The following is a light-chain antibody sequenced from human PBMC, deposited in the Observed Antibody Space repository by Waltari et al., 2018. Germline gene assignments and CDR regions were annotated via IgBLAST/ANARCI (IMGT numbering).Light chain of an antibody. V-gene: IGKV1-39*01. Sequence: DTQMTQSPSSLSASVGDRVSLTCRASQSISTYLNWYQQKPGKAPKLLIYAASSLQSGVPSRFSGSGSGTDFTLTISSLQPEDFATYYCQQSYTTPPWTFGQGTKVEIK. CDR2: AAS. J-gene: IGKJ1*01. CDR3: QQSYTTPPWT. CDR1: QSISTY.